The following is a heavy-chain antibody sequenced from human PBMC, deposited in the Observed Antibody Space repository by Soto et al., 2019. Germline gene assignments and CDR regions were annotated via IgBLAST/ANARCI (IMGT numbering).Heavy chain of an antibody. CDR1: GLTPRNYE. CDR3: ESERLCGAECYSFDN. V-gene: IGHV3-48*03. J-gene: IGHJ4*02. Sequence: GGVMLSCAPCGLTPRNYEMNLVRQARGKGLEWISKISGSNNNIYYADSVRGRFTISRDNAKNSLYLQMNSLRAEDTAIYYCESERLCGAECYSFDNWGQGTQFTVSS. D-gene: IGHD2-21*01. CDR2: ISGSNNNI.